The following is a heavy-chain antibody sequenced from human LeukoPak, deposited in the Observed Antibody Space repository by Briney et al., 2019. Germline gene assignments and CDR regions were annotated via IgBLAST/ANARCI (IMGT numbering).Heavy chain of an antibody. Sequence: GGSLRLSCAASGFTFNDYYMSWIRQAPGKGLEWISYIGSSGGSINYADSVKGRFTISRDNAKNSLSLQMNSLRAEDTAVYYCGRRDSGGYCFDYWGQGTLVPSPQ. J-gene: IGHJ4*02. CDR3: GRRDSGGYCFDY. CDR1: GFTFNDYY. D-gene: IGHD3-22*01. V-gene: IGHV3-11*04. CDR2: IGSSGGSI.